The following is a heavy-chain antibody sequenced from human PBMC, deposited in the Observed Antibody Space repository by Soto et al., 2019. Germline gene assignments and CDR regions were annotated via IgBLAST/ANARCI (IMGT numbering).Heavy chain of an antibody. D-gene: IGHD2-2*01. J-gene: IGHJ6*02. CDR2: IIPIFGTA. V-gene: IGHV1-69*01. CDR3: ASEDIVVVPAAIDYYYYYGMDV. Sequence: VQLVQSGAEVKKPGSSVKVSCKASGGTFSSYAISWVRQAPGQGLEWMGGIIPIFGTANYAQKFQGRVTITADESTSTAYMELSSLRSEDTAVYYCASEDIVVVPAAIDYYYYYGMDVWGQGTTVTVSS. CDR1: GGTFSSYA.